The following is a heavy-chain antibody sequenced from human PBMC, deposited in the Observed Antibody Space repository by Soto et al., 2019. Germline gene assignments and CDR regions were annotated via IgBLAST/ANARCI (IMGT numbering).Heavy chain of an antibody. CDR1: GGSISSYY. CDR2: IYYSGST. D-gene: IGHD3-10*01. CDR3: AREGYYYGSGSVGYYGMDV. V-gene: IGHV4-59*01. Sequence: QVQLQESGPGLVKPSETLSLTCTVSGGSISSYYWSWIRQPPGKGLEWIGYIYYSGSTNYNPSLKSRVTISVDTSKNQSSLKLSSVTAADAAVYYCAREGYYYGSGSVGYYGMDVWGQGTTVTVSS. J-gene: IGHJ6*02.